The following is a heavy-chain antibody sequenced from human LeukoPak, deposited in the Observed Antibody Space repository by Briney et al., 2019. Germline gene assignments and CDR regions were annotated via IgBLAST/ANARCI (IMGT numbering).Heavy chain of an antibody. D-gene: IGHD2-15*01. J-gene: IGHJ5*02. CDR1: GFTFRSYR. Sequence: ARSLRLSCAASGFTFRSYRVQWVREAPGKRVEREAKINQDETKKFYVDSVKGRFTISRDNPKNSRYLQMDSLRVEDTAVYYCTRGRDWEWWNSWFDLWGQGTLVTVSS. CDR3: TRGRDWEWWNSWFDL. CDR2: INQDETKK. V-gene: IGHV3-7*03.